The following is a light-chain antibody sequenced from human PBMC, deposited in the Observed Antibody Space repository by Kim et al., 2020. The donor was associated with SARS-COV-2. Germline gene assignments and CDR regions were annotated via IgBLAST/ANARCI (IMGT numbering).Light chain of an antibody. J-gene: IGKJ1*01. CDR2: AAS. Sequence: ASVGDRIIITCRASQGIRNDLGWYQQKPGKAPKLLIYAASSVQSGVPSRFSGSGSGTDFTLTISSLQPEDFATYYCLQDYNYPRTFGQGTKVDIK. CDR3: LQDYNYPRT. V-gene: IGKV1-6*02. CDR1: QGIRND.